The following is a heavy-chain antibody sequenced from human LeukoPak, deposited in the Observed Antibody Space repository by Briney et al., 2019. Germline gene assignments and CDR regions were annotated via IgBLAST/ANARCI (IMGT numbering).Heavy chain of an antibody. J-gene: IGHJ4*02. Sequence: GGSLRLSCAASGFTFSGYAMSWVRQAPGKGLEWVSAISGSGGSTYYADSVKGRFTISRDNSKNTLYLQMNSLRAEDAAVYYCAKGGGYCSSTSCPVGYWGQGTLVTVSS. V-gene: IGHV3-23*01. D-gene: IGHD2-2*01. CDR1: GFTFSGYA. CDR3: AKGGGYCSSTSCPVGY. CDR2: ISGSGGST.